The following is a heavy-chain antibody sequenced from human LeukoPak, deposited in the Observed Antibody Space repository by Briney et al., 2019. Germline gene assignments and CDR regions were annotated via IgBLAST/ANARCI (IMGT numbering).Heavy chain of an antibody. Sequence: SETLSLTCTVSGGSISSSSYYWGWIRQPPGKGLQWLGSISYNGNTYYNPSLKSRVTISVDTSKNQFSLKLSSVTAADTAVYYCAREYSSASDYWGQGTLVTVSS. J-gene: IGHJ4*02. CDR3: AREYSSASDY. CDR2: ISYNGNT. D-gene: IGHD6-19*01. CDR1: GGSISSSSYY. V-gene: IGHV4-39*02.